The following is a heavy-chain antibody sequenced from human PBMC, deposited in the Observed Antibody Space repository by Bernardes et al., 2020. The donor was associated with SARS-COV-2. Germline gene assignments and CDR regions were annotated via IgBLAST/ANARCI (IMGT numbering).Heavy chain of an antibody. CDR3: ARDQDGEGAKWNWFDP. D-gene: IGHD1-26*01. Sequence: SETLSLTCTVSGASISSGSYYWTWIRQPAGKGLEWIGRIFRTGRTNYNPSLESRVTISLDTSKNQFSLKLTSVTAADTAVYYCARDQDGEGAKWNWFDPWGQGALVTVSS. V-gene: IGHV4-61*02. CDR1: GASISSGSYY. J-gene: IGHJ5*02. CDR2: IFRTGRT.